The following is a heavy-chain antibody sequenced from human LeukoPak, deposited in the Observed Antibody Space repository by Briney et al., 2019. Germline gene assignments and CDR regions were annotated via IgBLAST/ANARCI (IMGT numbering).Heavy chain of an antibody. CDR2: ISGGGGGT. CDR3: AKDLGVKPYNYYGWDV. Sequence: PGGSLRLSCAASGFTFSSYAMSWVRQAPGKGLEWVSAISGGGGGTFYADSVKGRFTISRDNSKNTLYLQMNSLRAEDTAVYYCAKDLGVKPYNYYGWDVWGQGTTVTVSS. CDR1: GFTFSSYA. D-gene: IGHD3-3*01. J-gene: IGHJ6*02. V-gene: IGHV3-23*01.